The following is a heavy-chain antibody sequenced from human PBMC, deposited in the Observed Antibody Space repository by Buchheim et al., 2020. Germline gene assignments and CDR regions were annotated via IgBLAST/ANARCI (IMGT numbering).Heavy chain of an antibody. D-gene: IGHD2/OR15-2a*01. CDR1: GFTFSSYS. Sequence: EVQLVESGGGLVQPGGSLRLSCAASGFTFSSYSMNWVRQAPGKGLEWISYIRSDSNSIYYADSVKGRFTISRDNAKNSLYLQVNSLRAEDTAVYYCARGRQDGFYHSLDHWGQGTL. CDR2: IRSDSNSI. CDR3: ARGRQDGFYHSLDH. J-gene: IGHJ4*02. V-gene: IGHV3-48*01.